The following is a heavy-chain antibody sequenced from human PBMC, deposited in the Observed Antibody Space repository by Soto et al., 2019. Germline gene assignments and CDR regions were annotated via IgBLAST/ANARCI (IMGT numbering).Heavy chain of an antibody. V-gene: IGHV1-18*01. Sequence: QVQLVQSGAEVKKPGASVKVSCTTSGYTFTLFGITWVRQAPGQGLEWMGWISPYNGDTKYAEKHEGRVTLTTDTATATAYMELTSLTSDDTAEYYCARGGQARYFDYVVQGTLVTVSS. J-gene: IGHJ4*02. D-gene: IGHD2-15*01. CDR1: GYTFTLFG. CDR3: ARGGQARYFDY. CDR2: ISPYNGDT.